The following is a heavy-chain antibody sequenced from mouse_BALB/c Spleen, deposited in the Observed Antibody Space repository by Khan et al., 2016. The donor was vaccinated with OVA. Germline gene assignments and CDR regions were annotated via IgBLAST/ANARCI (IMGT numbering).Heavy chain of an antibody. D-gene: IGHD1-1*01. CDR3: RRTPGYYGSGYFDY. Sequence: EVELVESGGGLVKPGGSLKLSCEASGFTFSSYAMSWVRQTPAKRLVWVATISSGGSYTFYPDSVKGRFTISRDTATNTLYLQMSSLRCEDTAIYYWRRTPGYYGSGYFDYWGQGTALTVSS. CDR2: ISSGGSYT. V-gene: IGHV5-9-3*01. J-gene: IGHJ2*01. CDR1: GFTFSSYA.